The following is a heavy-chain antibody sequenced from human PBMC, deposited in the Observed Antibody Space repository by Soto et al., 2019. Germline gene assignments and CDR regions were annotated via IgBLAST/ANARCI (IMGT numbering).Heavy chain of an antibody. J-gene: IGHJ5*02. CDR1: GGSISSYY. CDR3: ARTSYDFWSGSWFDP. D-gene: IGHD3-3*01. V-gene: IGHV4-59*01. CDR2: IYYSGST. Sequence: SETLSLTCTVSGGSISSYYWSWIRQPPGKGLEWIGYIYYSGSTNYNPSLKSRVTISVDTSKNQFSLKLSSVTAADTAVYYCARTSYDFWSGSWFDPWGQGTLLTVSS.